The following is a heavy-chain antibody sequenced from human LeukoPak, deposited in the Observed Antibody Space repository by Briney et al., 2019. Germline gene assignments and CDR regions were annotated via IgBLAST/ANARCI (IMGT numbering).Heavy chain of an antibody. CDR3: ATGTGFSSSWPFDY. Sequence: SETLSLTCTVSGGSISSYYWSWIRQPAGKGLEWIGHIYTSGSTNYNPSLKSRVTMSVDTSKNQFSLKLSSVTAADTAVYYCATGTGFSSSWPFDYWGQGTLDTVSS. V-gene: IGHV4-4*07. D-gene: IGHD6-13*01. CDR2: IYTSGST. J-gene: IGHJ4*02. CDR1: GGSISSYY.